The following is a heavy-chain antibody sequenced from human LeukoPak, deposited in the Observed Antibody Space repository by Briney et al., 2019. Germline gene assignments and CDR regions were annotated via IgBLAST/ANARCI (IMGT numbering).Heavy chain of an antibody. V-gene: IGHV4-38-2*01. Sequence: SETLSLTCAVSGYSISSGYYWGWIRQPPGKGLEWIGSIYHSGSTYYNPSLKSRVTISVDTSKNQFSLKLSSVTAADTAVYYCARVNPPAAIFLRPSNWFDSWGQGTLVTVSS. D-gene: IGHD2-2*01. CDR3: ARVNPPAAIFLRPSNWFDS. CDR1: GYSISSGYY. J-gene: IGHJ5*01. CDR2: IYHSGST.